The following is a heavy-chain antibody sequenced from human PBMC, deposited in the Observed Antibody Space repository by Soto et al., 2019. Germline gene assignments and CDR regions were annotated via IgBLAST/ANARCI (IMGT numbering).Heavy chain of an antibody. CDR1: GYTFTNSG. Sequence: ASVKVSCKASGYTFTNSGISWVRQAPGQGLEWMGWIGAYNGHTKYAQKLQGRVTMTTDTSTSTAYMELRSLKSDDTAVYYCARGIRTGNYGMDVWGPGTTVTVSS. V-gene: IGHV1-18*01. CDR3: ARGIRTGNYGMDV. CDR2: IGAYNGHT. J-gene: IGHJ6*02.